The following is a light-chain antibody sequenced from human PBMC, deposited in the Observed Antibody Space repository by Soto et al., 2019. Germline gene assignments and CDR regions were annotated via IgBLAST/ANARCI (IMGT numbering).Light chain of an antibody. CDR2: GAS. CDR3: QQFNAYLLT. CDR1: QGISDY. J-gene: IGKJ4*01. Sequence: DIQLTQSPSFLSASVGDRVTISCRASQGISDYLAWYQQKPGKAPKLLIYGASTLQSGVPSRFSGSASGTEFTLTISSLQPEDFATYFCQQFNAYLLTFVGGTKLEIK. V-gene: IGKV1-9*01.